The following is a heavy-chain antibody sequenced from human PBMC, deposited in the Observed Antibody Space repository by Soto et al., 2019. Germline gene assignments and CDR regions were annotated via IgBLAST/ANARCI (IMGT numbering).Heavy chain of an antibody. J-gene: IGHJ4*02. V-gene: IGHV4-39*01. CDR3: ARLAYCSSTSCPPPPPFDY. CDR1: GGSISSSSYY. Sequence: QLQLQESGPGLVKPSETLSLTCTVSGGSISSSSYYWGWIRQPPGKGLEWIGSIYYSGSTYYNPSLKSRVTISVDTSKNQFSLKLSSVTAADTAVYYCARLAYCSSTSCPPPPPFDYWGQGTLVTVSS. D-gene: IGHD2-2*01. CDR2: IYYSGST.